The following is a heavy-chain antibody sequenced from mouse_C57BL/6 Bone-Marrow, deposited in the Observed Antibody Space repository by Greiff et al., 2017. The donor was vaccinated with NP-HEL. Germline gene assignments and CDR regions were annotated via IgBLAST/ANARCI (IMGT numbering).Heavy chain of an antibody. CDR2: IYPGSGST. J-gene: IGHJ4*01. D-gene: IGHD1-1*01. Sequence: QVQLKQPGAELVKPGASVKMSCKASGYTFTSYWITWVKQRPGQGLEWIGDIYPGSGSTNYNEKFKSKATLTVDTSSSTAYMQLSSLTSEDSAVYYCARCPPGSPYAMDYWGQGTSVTVSS. CDR3: ARCPPGSPYAMDY. V-gene: IGHV1-55*01. CDR1: GYTFTSYW.